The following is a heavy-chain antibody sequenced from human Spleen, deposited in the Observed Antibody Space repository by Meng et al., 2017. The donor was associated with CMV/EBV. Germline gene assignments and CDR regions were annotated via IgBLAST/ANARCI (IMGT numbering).Heavy chain of an antibody. Sequence: YTFSGYYIHWVRQAPGQGLEWMGRINPHSGDRTYAQQFQDRATTTRDTSITTAYMELSRLRSDDTAVYYCASSYCSGGSCYSGNWFDPWGQGTLVTVSS. CDR1: YTFSGYY. CDR3: ASSYCSGGSCYSGNWFDP. J-gene: IGHJ5*02. V-gene: IGHV1-2*06. CDR2: INPHSGDR. D-gene: IGHD2-15*01.